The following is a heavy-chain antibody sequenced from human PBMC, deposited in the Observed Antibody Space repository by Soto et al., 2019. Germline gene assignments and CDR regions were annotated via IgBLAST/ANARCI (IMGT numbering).Heavy chain of an antibody. V-gene: IGHV2-5*01. CDR2: IYWNDDK. CDR3: AHRPRTLRFLEWLPGVSGNWFDP. J-gene: IGHJ5*02. D-gene: IGHD3-3*01. CDR1: GFSLSTSGVG. Sequence: GSGPTLVNPTQTLTLTCTFSGFSLSTSGVGVGWIRQPPGKALEWLALIYWNDDKRYSPSLKSRLTITKDTSKNQVVLTMTNMDPVDTATYYCAHRPRTLRFLEWLPGVSGNWFDPWGQGALVTVSS.